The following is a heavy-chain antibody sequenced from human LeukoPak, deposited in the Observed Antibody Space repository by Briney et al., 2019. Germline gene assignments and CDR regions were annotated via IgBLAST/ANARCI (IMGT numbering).Heavy chain of an antibody. Sequence: GGSLRLSCAASGFTFSSYAMSWVRQAPGKGLEWVANIKQDGSEKYYVDSVKGRFTISRDNVKNSLYLQMNSLRAEDTAVYYCARDSRGFFDYWGQGTLVTVSS. J-gene: IGHJ4*02. CDR2: IKQDGSEK. D-gene: IGHD5-12*01. V-gene: IGHV3-7*01. CDR1: GFTFSSYA. CDR3: ARDSRGFFDY.